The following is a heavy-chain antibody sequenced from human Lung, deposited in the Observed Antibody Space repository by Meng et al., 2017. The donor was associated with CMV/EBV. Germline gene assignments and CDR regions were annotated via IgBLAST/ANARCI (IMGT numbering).Heavy chain of an antibody. D-gene: IGHD6-13*01. CDR2: INPNSGGT. Sequence: CKASGYTFTGYYMHWVRQAPGQGLEWMGWINPNSGGTNYAQKFQGRVTMTRDTSISTAYMELSRLRSDDTAVYYCARVWKPGIAAAEYWGQGTLVPSPQ. V-gene: IGHV1-2*02. CDR1: GYTFTGYY. J-gene: IGHJ4*02. CDR3: ARVWKPGIAAAEY.